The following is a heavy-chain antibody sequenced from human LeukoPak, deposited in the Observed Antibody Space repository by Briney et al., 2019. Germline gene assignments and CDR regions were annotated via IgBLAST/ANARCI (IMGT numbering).Heavy chain of an antibody. Sequence: PGGSLRLSCAASGFTFSSYAMHWVRQAPGKGLEWVAVISYDGSNKYYADSVKGRFTISRDNSKNTLYLQMNSLRAEDTAIYYCAKDQNMVATAPFDCWGQGTLVTVSS. D-gene: IGHD5-12*01. V-gene: IGHV3-30-3*01. CDR1: GFTFSSYA. CDR3: AKDQNMVATAPFDC. J-gene: IGHJ4*02. CDR2: ISYDGSNK.